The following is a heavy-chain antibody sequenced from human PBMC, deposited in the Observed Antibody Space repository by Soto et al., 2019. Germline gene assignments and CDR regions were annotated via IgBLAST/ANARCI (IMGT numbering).Heavy chain of an antibody. CDR3: AKDFNDYYGSGSYYKVLGPPYYYYGMDV. V-gene: IGHV3-64*04. D-gene: IGHD3-10*01. Sequence: PGGSLKLSSSASGVTFSSYAMHWVRKAPGKGLEYVSAISSNGGSTYYADSVKGRFTISRDNSKNTLYLQMNSLRAEDTAVYYCAKDFNDYYGSGSYYKVLGPPYYYYGMDVWGQGTTVTVSS. J-gene: IGHJ6*02. CDR2: ISSNGGST. CDR1: GVTFSSYA.